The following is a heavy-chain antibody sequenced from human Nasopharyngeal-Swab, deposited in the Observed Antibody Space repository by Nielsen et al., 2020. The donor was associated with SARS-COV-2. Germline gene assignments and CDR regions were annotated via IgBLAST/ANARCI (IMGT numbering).Heavy chain of an antibody. CDR2: IYYSGST. Sequence: RQAPGKGLEWIGSIYYSGSTYYNPSLKSRVTISVDTSKNRFSLKLSSVTAADTAVYYYARRVARAPRHEGDYYYGMDVWGQGTTVTVSS. D-gene: IGHD3-16*01. J-gene: IGHJ6*02. V-gene: IGHV4-39*01. CDR3: ARRVARAPRHEGDYYYGMDV.